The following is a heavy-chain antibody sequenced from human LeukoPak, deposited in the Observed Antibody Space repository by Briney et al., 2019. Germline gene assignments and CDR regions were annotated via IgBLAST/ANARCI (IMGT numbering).Heavy chain of an antibody. D-gene: IGHD3-22*01. CDR3: ARRAGDYSHPYDY. V-gene: IGHV3-53*01. CDR1: GFTFSSYW. CDR2: IYSGGNT. J-gene: IGHJ4*02. Sequence: GGSLRLSCAASGFTFSSYWMSWVRQAPGKGLEWVSFIYSGGNTYYADSVKGRFTISRDNSKNTVHLQMNSLRAEDTAMYYCARRAGDYSHPYDYWGQGTLVTVSS.